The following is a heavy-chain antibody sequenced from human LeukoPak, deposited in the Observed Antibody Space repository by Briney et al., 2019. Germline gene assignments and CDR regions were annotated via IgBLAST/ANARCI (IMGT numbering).Heavy chain of an antibody. CDR2: IIPIFGTA. D-gene: IGHD5-12*01. Sequence: SVKVSRKASGGTFSSYAISWVRQAPGQGLEWMGGIIPIFGTANYAQKFQGRVTITADKSTSTAYMELSSLRSDDTAVYYCARGGPGVDIVATITLFDYWGQGTLVTVSS. V-gene: IGHV1-69*06. J-gene: IGHJ4*02. CDR3: ARGGPGVDIVATITLFDY. CDR1: GGTFSSYA.